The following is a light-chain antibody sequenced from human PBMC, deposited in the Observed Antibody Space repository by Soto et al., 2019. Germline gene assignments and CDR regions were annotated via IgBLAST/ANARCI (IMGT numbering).Light chain of an antibody. V-gene: IGKV3-20*01. Sequence: EFVLTQSPGTLSLSPGERATLSCRASQTVRNNYLAWYQQKPGQAPRLLIYDASSRATGIPDRFSGGGSGTDFTLTISRLETEDFAVYYCQQYGSSPWTFGQGTKVDIK. CDR3: QQYGSSPWT. CDR2: DAS. CDR1: QTVRNNY. J-gene: IGKJ1*01.